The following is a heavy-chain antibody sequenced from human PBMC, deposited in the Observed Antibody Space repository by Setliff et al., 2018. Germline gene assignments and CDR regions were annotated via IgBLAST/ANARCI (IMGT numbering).Heavy chain of an antibody. V-gene: IGHV1-3*03. CDR3: ARADYVRYFYMDA. Sequence: ASVKVSCKASGYTFTTYAIHWVRQAPGQGLEWMGWINAGNGHTKYSLEFQGRVTISSDTAASTAYMELSSLRSEDTAVYYCARADYVRYFYMDAWGKGTTVTVSS. CDR1: GYTFTTYA. CDR2: INAGNGHT. J-gene: IGHJ6*03. D-gene: IGHD4-17*01.